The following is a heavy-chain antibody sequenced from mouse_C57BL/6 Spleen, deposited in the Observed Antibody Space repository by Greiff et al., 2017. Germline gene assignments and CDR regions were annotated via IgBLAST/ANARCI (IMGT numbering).Heavy chain of an antibody. CDR1: GYTFTSYT. D-gene: IGHD2-5*01. Sequence: VQLQESGAELARPGASVKMSCKASGYTFTSYTMHWVKQRPGQGLEWIGYINPSSGYTKYNQKFKDKATLTADKSSSTAYMQLSSLTSEDSAVYYCARGSYYSNSHYAMDYWGQGTSVTVSS. J-gene: IGHJ4*01. V-gene: IGHV1-4*01. CDR3: ARGSYYSNSHYAMDY. CDR2: INPSSGYT.